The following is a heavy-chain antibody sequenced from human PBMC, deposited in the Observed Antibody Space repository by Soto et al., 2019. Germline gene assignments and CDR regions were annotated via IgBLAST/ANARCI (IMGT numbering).Heavy chain of an antibody. D-gene: IGHD5-18*01. CDR2: IIPIFGTA. CDR3: AREGFKLTAMVTRYYYGMDV. V-gene: IGHV1-69*13. J-gene: IGHJ6*02. CDR1: GGTFSSYA. Sequence: SVKVSCKASGGTFSSYAISWVRQAPGQGLEWMGGIIPIFGTANYAQKFQGRVTITADESTSTAYMELSSLRSEDTAVYYCAREGFKLTAMVTRYYYGMDVWGQGTTVPVSS.